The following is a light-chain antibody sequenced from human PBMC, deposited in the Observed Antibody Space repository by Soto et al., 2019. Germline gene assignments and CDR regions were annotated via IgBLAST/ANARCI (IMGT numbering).Light chain of an antibody. CDR3: QQYGSSPPFT. J-gene: IGKJ2*01. V-gene: IGKV3-20*01. Sequence: EIVLTQSPASLSLSPGERATLSCRASQSVYSNFLAWYQQKPGQAPRLLIYGASSRATDIPDRFSGSGSGTDFTLTISRLEPEDFAVYYCQQYGSSPPFTFGQGTKLEIK. CDR2: GAS. CDR1: QSVYSNF.